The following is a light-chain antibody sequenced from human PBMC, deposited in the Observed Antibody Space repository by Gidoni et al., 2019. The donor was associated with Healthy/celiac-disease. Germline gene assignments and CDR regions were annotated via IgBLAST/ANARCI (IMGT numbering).Light chain of an antibody. CDR3: QQYYSYPRT. J-gene: IGKJ1*01. Sequence: AIRMTQSPSSFSASTGDRVTITCRASQSISSYLAWYQHKPGKAPKLLIYAASTLQSGVPSRFSGSGSGTDFTLTISCLQSEDFATYYCQQYYSYPRTFGQGTKVEIK. CDR2: AAS. CDR1: QSISSY. V-gene: IGKV1-8*01.